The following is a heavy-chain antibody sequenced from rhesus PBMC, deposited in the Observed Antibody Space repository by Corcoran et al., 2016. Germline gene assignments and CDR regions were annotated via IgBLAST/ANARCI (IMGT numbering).Heavy chain of an antibody. Sequence: QVQLQESGPGLVKPSETLSLTCAVSGYSISSVSYWGCVLPPPGKGLEWIGYIGGSSGSTYYNPSLKSRVTISKDTSKNQFSLKLSSVTAADTAVYYCARHGAMATFDYWGQGVLVTVSS. V-gene: IGHV4-99*01. J-gene: IGHJ4*01. CDR2: IGGSSGST. CDR3: ARHGAMATFDY. CDR1: GYSISSVSY.